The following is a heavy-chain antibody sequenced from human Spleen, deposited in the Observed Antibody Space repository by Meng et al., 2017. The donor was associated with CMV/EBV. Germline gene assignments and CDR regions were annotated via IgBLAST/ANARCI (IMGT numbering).Heavy chain of an antibody. V-gene: IGHV4-34*01. CDR2: INHSGST. J-gene: IGHJ4*02. D-gene: IGHD3-22*01. CDR1: GGSFSGYY. CDR3: ARARGVSGGYYYGLGY. Sequence: RLQKWGEGLLEPSETLSPTCAVYGGSFSGYYWSWIRQPPGKGLEWIGEINHSGSTNYNPSLKSRVTISVDTSKNQFSLKLSSVTAADTAVYYCARARGVSGGYYYGLGYWGQGTLVTVSS.